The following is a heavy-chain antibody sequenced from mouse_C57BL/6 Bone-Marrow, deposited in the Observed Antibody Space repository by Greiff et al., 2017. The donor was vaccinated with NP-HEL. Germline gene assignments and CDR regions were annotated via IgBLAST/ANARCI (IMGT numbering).Heavy chain of an antibody. CDR2: ISYDGST. J-gene: IGHJ2*01. V-gene: IGHV3-6*01. Sequence: EVKLQESGPGLVKPSQSLSLTCSVTGYSITSGYYWNWIRRFPGNKLEWVGSISYDGSTNYSPSLKNRISITRDTSKNPFFLELNSVTAEDTATYYCARAYGNYLDYWGQGTTLTVSS. CDR1: GYSITSGYY. D-gene: IGHD2-10*02. CDR3: ARAYGNYLDY.